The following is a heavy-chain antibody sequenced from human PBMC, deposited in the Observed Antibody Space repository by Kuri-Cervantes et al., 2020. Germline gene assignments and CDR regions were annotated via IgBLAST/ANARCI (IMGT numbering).Heavy chain of an antibody. Sequence: ASVKVSCKASGYTFTGYYMHWVRQAPGQGLEWMGWINPNSGGTNYAQKFQGWVTMTRDTSISTAYMEPSSLRSEDTAVYYCARPRVVARPSDAFDIWGQGTMVTVSS. CDR3: ARPRVVARPSDAFDI. J-gene: IGHJ3*02. CDR1: GYTFTGYY. CDR2: INPNSGGT. V-gene: IGHV1-2*04. D-gene: IGHD3-22*01.